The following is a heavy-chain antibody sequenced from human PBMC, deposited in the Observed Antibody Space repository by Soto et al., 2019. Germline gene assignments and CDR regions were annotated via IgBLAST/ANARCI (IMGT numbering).Heavy chain of an antibody. Sequence: QVHLQQWGAGLLKPSETLSLTCAVYGESFIGYYWTWIRQSPGKGLEWIGEINHGGSTNYNPSLKSRVTISIDTSKNQFSLKLTSVTAADTSVYHCARTDIVTTNWFDPWGQGTLVTVSS. D-gene: IGHD5-12*01. CDR1: GESFIGYY. J-gene: IGHJ5*02. V-gene: IGHV4-34*01. CDR3: ARTDIVTTNWFDP. CDR2: INHGGST.